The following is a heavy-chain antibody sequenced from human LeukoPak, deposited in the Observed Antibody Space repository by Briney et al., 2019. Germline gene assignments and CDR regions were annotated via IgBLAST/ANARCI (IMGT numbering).Heavy chain of an antibody. J-gene: IGHJ4*02. V-gene: IGHV3-7*01. Sequence: GGSLRLSCAASGFTFSSYWMSWVRQAPGKGLEWVANIKQDGSEKYYVDSVKGRFTISRDNAKNSLYLQMNSLRAEDTAVYYCARAEERWELGFDYWGQGTLVTVSS. CDR1: GFTFSSYW. D-gene: IGHD1-26*01. CDR3: ARAEERWELGFDY. CDR2: IKQDGSEK.